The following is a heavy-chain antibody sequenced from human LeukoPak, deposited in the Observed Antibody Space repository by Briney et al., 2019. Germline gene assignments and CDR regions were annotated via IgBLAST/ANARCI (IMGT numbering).Heavy chain of an antibody. CDR2: ISSSGSTR. CDR1: GFTFSDYY. CDR3: ARGEKFGWFGELLHPSYYMDV. Sequence: GGALRLSCAASGFTFSDYYMSWIRQAPGKGLEWVSYISSSGSTRYYADSVKGRFTISRGNAKNSLYLQMNSLRAEDTAVYYCARGEKFGWFGELLHPSYYMDVWGKGTTVTISS. D-gene: IGHD3-10*01. V-gene: IGHV3-11*01. J-gene: IGHJ6*03.